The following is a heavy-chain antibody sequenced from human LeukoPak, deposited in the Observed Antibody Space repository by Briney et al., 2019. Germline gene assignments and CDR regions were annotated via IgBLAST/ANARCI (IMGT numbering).Heavy chain of an antibody. CDR3: ARDGRGYSYVDYMDV. J-gene: IGHJ6*03. V-gene: IGHV3-21*04. CDR2: ISSSSSYI. D-gene: IGHD5-18*01. Sequence: PGGSLRLSCAASGFTFSSYSMNWVRQAPGKGLEWVSSISSSSSYIYYADSVKGRFTISRDNAKNSLYLQMSSLRAEDTALYYCARDGRGYSYVDYMDVWGKGTTVTVSS. CDR1: GFTFSSYS.